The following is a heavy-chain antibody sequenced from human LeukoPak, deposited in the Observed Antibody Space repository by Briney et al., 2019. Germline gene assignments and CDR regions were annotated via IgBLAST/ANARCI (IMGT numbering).Heavy chain of an antibody. CDR2: IIPIFGTA. D-gene: IGHD3-22*01. Sequence: SVKVSCKASGGTFSSYAISRVRQAPGQGLEWMGGIIPIFGTANYAQKFQGRVTITADESTSTAYMELSSLRSEDTAVYYCASHYYDSSGYYYGFDYWGQGTLVTVSS. V-gene: IGHV1-69*01. CDR1: GGTFSSYA. J-gene: IGHJ4*02. CDR3: ASHYYDSSGYYYGFDY.